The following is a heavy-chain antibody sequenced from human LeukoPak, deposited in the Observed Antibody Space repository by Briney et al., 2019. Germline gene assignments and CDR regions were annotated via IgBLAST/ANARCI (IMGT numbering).Heavy chain of an antibody. CDR1: GGSISSYY. Sequence: SETLSLTCTVSGGSISSYYWSWIRQPPGKGLEWIGYIYYSGSTNYNPSLKSRVTISVDTSKNQFSLKLSSVTAADTAVYYCASLKYCSGGSCYSDAYYGMDVWGQGTTVTVSS. CDR2: IYYSGST. J-gene: IGHJ6*02. D-gene: IGHD2-15*01. V-gene: IGHV4-59*08. CDR3: ASLKYCSGGSCYSDAYYGMDV.